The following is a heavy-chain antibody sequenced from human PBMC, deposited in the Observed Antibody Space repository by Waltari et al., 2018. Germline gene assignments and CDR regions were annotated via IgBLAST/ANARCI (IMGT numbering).Heavy chain of an antibody. CDR2: MNPDRGST. Sequence: QVQLVQSGAEVKKPGASVRVSCKASGYTFIKQAINWVRQAPGQGLEWMGWMNPDRGSTGYSQKFQGRVTMTRNTSVSTAYLELSSLKSEDTAVYFCARVKGNSGYDPFQHWGQGTPVTVSS. CDR3: ARVKGNSGYDPFQH. CDR1: GYTFIKQA. D-gene: IGHD5-12*01. J-gene: IGHJ4*02. V-gene: IGHV1-8*01.